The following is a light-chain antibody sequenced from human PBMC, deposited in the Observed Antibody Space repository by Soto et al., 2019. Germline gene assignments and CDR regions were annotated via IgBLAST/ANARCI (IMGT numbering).Light chain of an antibody. CDR1: QSVSSSY. CDR2: GAS. CDR3: QQDGSSPWT. J-gene: IGKJ1*01. V-gene: IGKV3-20*01. Sequence: EIVLTQSPGTLSLSPGERATLSCRASQSVSSSYLAWYQQKPGQAPRLLISGASSRATGIPDKFSGSGSWTDFTRTISRLAPEYFAVYYWQQDGSSPWTFGQGIKVEIK.